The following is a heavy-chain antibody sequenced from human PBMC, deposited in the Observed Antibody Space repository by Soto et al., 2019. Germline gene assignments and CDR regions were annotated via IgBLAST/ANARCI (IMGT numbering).Heavy chain of an antibody. CDR2: ISYDGSNK. V-gene: IGHV3-30*18. CDR1: GFTFSSYG. J-gene: IGHJ5*02. D-gene: IGHD2-15*01. CDR3: AKDPIGYCSGGSCPPDNWFDP. Sequence: QVQLVESGGGVVQPGRSLRLSCAASGFTFSSYGMHWVRQAPGKGLEWVAVISYDGSNKHYADSVKGRFTISRDNSKNTLYLQMNSLRAEDTAVYYCAKDPIGYCSGGSCPPDNWFDPWGQGTLVTVSS.